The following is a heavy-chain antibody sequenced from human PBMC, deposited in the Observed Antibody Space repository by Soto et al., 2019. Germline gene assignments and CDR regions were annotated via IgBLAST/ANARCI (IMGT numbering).Heavy chain of an antibody. CDR3: ARARQYYDCELDP. V-gene: IGHV4-31*03. D-gene: IGHD3-16*01. J-gene: IGHJ5*02. CDR1: GDSITTGAYY. Sequence: TLSLTCTVSGDSITTGAYYWTWIRQHPGKGLERNRYISNTGKTYYNPSNKSRLTIKQETTENQFSLKLTSVTAADTAIYYCARARQYYDCELDPWGQG. CDR2: ISNTGKT.